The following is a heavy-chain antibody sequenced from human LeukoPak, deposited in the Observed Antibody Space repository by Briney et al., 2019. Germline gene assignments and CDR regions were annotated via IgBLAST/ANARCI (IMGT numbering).Heavy chain of an antibody. V-gene: IGHV3-23*01. D-gene: IGHD6-19*01. Sequence: GGSLRLSCAASGFTFSSYAMSWVRQAPGKGLEWVSAISGSGGSTYYADSVKGRFTLSRDNSKNTLYLQMNSLRAEDTAVYSCAKDLDSSGWYNFDYWGQGTLVPVSS. CDR3: AKDLDSSGWYNFDY. CDR1: GFTFSSYA. CDR2: ISGSGGST. J-gene: IGHJ4*02.